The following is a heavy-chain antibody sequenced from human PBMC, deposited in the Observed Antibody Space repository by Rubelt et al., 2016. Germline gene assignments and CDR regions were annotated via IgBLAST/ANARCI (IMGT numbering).Heavy chain of an antibody. J-gene: IGHJ4*02. CDR1: GGSISSSSYY. D-gene: IGHD6-19*01. V-gene: IGHV4-39*01. CDR3: ARRNYSSGCLAY. Sequence: QLQLQESGPGLVKPSETLSLTCTVSGGSISSSSYYWGWIRQPPGTGLEWIGSIYYGGSTYYNPALKSGVTVSVDTSKNRVALKRSAGTAAETAVYYWARRNYSSGCLAYWGQGTLVTVSS. CDR2: IYYGGST.